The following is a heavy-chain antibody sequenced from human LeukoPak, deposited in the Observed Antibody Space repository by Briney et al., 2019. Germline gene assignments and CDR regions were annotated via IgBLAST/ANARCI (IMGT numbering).Heavy chain of an antibody. D-gene: IGHD3-10*01. J-gene: IGHJ6*03. Sequence: ASVKVSCKASGYTFTSYYIHWVRQAPGQGLEWMGIINPSDGSTNYAQKFQGRVTITADKSTSTAYMELSSLRSEDTAVYYCARTSGFGELSYRHYYYMDVWGKGTTVTVSS. CDR2: INPSDGST. V-gene: IGHV1-46*01. CDR1: GYTFTSYY. CDR3: ARTSGFGELSYRHYYYMDV.